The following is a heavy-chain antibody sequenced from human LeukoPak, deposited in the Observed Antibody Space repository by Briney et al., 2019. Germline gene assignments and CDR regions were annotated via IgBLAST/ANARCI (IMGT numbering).Heavy chain of an antibody. D-gene: IGHD6-6*01. Sequence: ASVKVSCKASGGTFISYAISWVRQAPGQGLEWMGGIIPIFGTANYAQKFQGRVTITADESTSTAYMELSSLRSEDTAVYYCASGGLFSSSLTGYFDYWGQGTLVTVSS. CDR3: ASGGLFSSSLTGYFDY. CDR1: GGTFISYA. CDR2: IIPIFGTA. J-gene: IGHJ4*02. V-gene: IGHV1-69*13.